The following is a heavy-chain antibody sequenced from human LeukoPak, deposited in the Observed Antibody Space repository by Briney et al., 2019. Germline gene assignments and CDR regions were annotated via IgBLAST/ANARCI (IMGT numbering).Heavy chain of an antibody. V-gene: IGHV4-39*01. J-gene: IGHJ4*02. CDR2: IYYSGST. CDR1: GGSISSSSYY. CDR3: ARHLSEADFWSGSDY. Sequence: PSETLSLTCTVSGGSISSSSYYWGWIRQPPGKGLEWIGSIYYSGSTYYNPSLKSRVTISVDTSKNQFSLKLSSVTAADTAVYYCARHLSEADFWSGSDYWGQGTLVTVSS. D-gene: IGHD3-3*01.